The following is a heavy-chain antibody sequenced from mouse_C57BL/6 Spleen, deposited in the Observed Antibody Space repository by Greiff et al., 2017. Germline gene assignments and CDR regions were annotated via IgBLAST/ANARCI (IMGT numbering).Heavy chain of an antibody. J-gene: IGHJ3*01. Sequence: VQLQQSGPELVKPGASVKISCKASGYTFTDYYMNWVKQSHGKSLEWIGDINPNNGGTSYNQKFKGKATLTVDKSSSTAYMELRSLTSEDSAVYYCARESTMVTTKEAWFAYWGQGTLVTVSA. CDR1: GYTFTDYY. CDR3: ARESTMVTTKEAWFAY. CDR2: INPNNGGT. V-gene: IGHV1-26*01. D-gene: IGHD2-2*01.